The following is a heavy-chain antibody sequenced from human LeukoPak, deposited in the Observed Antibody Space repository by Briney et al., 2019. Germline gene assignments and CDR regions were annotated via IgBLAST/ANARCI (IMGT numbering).Heavy chain of an antibody. J-gene: IGHJ5*02. CDR1: GYTFDRYG. V-gene: IGHV1-18*01. Sequence: ASVKVSCKASGYTFDRYGIFWVRQAPGQGLEWMGWISAYNGNTKYTQRFQGRVSMTTDTSTRTAFLELRSLRSDDTAVYYCARDEGYNYGIDPWGQGTLVTVSS. D-gene: IGHD1-20*01. CDR3: ARDEGYNYGIDP. CDR2: ISAYNGNT.